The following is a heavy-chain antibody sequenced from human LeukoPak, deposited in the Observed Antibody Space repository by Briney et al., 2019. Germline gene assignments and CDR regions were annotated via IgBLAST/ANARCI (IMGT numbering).Heavy chain of an antibody. CDR2: NYTSGST. CDR3: ARDNRYDSGSYYSYYNMDV. V-gene: IGHV4-61*02. Sequence: SETLSLTFTVSGGSINSGRYYWSWFRQPAGKGLEWIGRNYTSGSTNYNPSLKSRVTISGDTSKNQFSLKLSSVTAADTAVYYCARDNRYDSGSYYSYYNMDVWGQGTTVTVSS. CDR1: GGSINSGRYY. J-gene: IGHJ6*02. D-gene: IGHD3-10*01.